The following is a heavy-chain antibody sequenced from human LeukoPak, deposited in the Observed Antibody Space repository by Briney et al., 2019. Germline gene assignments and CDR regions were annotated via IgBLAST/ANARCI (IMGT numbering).Heavy chain of an antibody. CDR3: ARESMTAAATDY. Sequence: GASVKVSCKASGYTFTGYYMHWVRQAPGQGLEWMGWINPNSGGTNYAQSFQGRVTMTRDTSISTAYMELSRLRSDDTAVYYCARESMTAAATDYWGQGTLVTVSS. V-gene: IGHV1-2*02. D-gene: IGHD2-15*01. CDR1: GYTFTGYY. J-gene: IGHJ4*02. CDR2: INPNSGGT.